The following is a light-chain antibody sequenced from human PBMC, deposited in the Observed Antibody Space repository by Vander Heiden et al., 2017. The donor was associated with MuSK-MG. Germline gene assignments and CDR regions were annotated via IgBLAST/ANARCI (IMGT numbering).Light chain of an antibody. V-gene: IGKV1-39*01. J-gene: IGKJ4*01. Sequence: DIQMTQSPSSLSASVGDRVTITCRTSQSISSYLNWYQQKPGKAPKLLIYASSSLQSGVPSRFRGSGSGTDFTLTISRLQPEDFATYYCQRSDSTPLTFGGGTKVEIK. CDR1: QSISSY. CDR2: ASS. CDR3: QRSDSTPLT.